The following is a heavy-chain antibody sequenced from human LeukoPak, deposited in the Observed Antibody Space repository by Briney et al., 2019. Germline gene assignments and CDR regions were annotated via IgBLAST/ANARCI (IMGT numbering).Heavy chain of an antibody. D-gene: IGHD3-16*01. Sequence: GGSLRLSCAASGFTVSSNYMSWVRQAPGKGLEWVSVIYSGGSTYYADSVKGRFTISRDNSRNTLYLQMNSLRAEDTAVYYCARDGRGDFIFDYWGQGTLVTVSS. CDR1: GFTVSSNY. CDR3: ARDGRGDFIFDY. V-gene: IGHV3-66*02. J-gene: IGHJ4*02. CDR2: IYSGGST.